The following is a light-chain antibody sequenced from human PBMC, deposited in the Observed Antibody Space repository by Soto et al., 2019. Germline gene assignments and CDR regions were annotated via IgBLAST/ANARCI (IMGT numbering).Light chain of an antibody. V-gene: IGLV1-51*02. CDR2: ENN. Sequence: QSVLTQPPSVSAAPGQKVTISCSGSSSNIGNNYVSWYQQLPGKAPKLLIYENNKRPSGIPDRFSGSKSGTSATLGITGLQTGDEADYYCGTWDSSLSADVFGTGTKLTVL. CDR1: SSNIGNNY. J-gene: IGLJ1*01. CDR3: GTWDSSLSADV.